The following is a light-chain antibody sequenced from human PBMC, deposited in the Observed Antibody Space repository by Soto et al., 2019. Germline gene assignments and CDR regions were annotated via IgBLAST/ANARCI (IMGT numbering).Light chain of an antibody. CDR1: QSISSY. Sequence: DIQMTQSPSSLSASVGDRVTITCRASQSISSYLNWYQQKPGKAPKLLIYAASSLPSGVPSRFSGSGSRTDFTLTISSLQPEDFATYYCQQSYSTPPTFGQGTKLEIK. CDR2: AAS. V-gene: IGKV1-39*01. CDR3: QQSYSTPPT. J-gene: IGKJ2*01.